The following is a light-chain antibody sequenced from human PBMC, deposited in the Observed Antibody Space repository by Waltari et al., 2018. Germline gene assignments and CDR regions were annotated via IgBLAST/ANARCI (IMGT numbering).Light chain of an antibody. CDR1: QSVSGS. V-gene: IGKV3-15*01. Sequence: EIVMTQSPATLSVSPGERATLSCRASQSVSGSVAWSQQKPGQAPRLLIYDASTRATGIPARFSGSGSGSDFTLTISSLQSEDFAVYYCQQYSNWPPMYTFGQGTKLEIK. J-gene: IGKJ2*01. CDR2: DAS. CDR3: QQYSNWPPMYT.